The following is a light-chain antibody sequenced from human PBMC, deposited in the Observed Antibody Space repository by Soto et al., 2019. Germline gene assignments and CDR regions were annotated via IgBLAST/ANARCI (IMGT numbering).Light chain of an antibody. V-gene: IGLV7-46*01. CDR2: DTS. CDR1: TGAVTSGHF. CDR3: LVIYTGVGEV. Sequence: QAVVTQETSLTVSPGGTVTLTCDSTTGAVTSGHFPHWFQQKPGQAPRTLIYDTSNRHPWTPARFSGSLLGGKAALTLSDAQPEDEAEYYCLVIYTGVGEVFVTGTKVTVL. J-gene: IGLJ1*01.